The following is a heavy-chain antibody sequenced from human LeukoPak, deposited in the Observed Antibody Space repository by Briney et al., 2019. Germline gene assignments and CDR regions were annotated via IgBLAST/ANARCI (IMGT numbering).Heavy chain of an antibody. V-gene: IGHV3-23*01. CDR1: GFTFSSYA. D-gene: IGHD6-13*01. Sequence: GESLRLSCATSGFTFSSYAMSWVRQAPGKGLEWVSAISGSGGSTYYADSVKGRFTISRDNSKNTLYLQMNSLRAEDTAVYYCAKGGPGYSSSWTPFDYWGQGTLVTVSS. J-gene: IGHJ4*02. CDR2: ISGSGGST. CDR3: AKGGPGYSSSWTPFDY.